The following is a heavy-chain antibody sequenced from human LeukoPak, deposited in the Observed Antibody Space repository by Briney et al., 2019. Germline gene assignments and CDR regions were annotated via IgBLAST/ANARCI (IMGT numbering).Heavy chain of an antibody. Sequence: PSETLSLTCTVSGGSISSYYWSWIRQPPGKGLEWIGYIYYSGSTNYNPSVKSRVTISVDTSKNQFSLKLSSVTAADTAVYYCARALGYSSSWYGFDYWGQGTLVTVSS. CDR1: GGSISSYY. J-gene: IGHJ4*02. V-gene: IGHV4-59*01. CDR3: ARALGYSSSWYGFDY. CDR2: IYYSGST. D-gene: IGHD6-13*01.